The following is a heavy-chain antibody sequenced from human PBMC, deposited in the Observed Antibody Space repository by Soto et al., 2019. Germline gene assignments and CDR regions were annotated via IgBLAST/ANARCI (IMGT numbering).Heavy chain of an antibody. CDR2: INSTSDHV. CDR3: ARVGPSLVRDYYYYMDA. D-gene: IGHD3-10*01. V-gene: IGHV3-21*01. CDR1: GFPCRLYT. Sequence: GGSLRLSCAASGFPCRLYTMNWVRHAPGRGLEWVSNINSTSDHVFYADSVKGRFTISRDNAKKSLYLQMDSLRAEDTAVYYCARVGPSLVRDYYYYMDAWGKGTTVTVSS. J-gene: IGHJ6*03.